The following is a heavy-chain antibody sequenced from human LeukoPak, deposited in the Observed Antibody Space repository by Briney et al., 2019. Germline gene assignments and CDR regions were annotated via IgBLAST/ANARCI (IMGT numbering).Heavy chain of an antibody. J-gene: IGHJ4*02. CDR2: IYDSGST. D-gene: IGHD6-6*01. V-gene: IGHV4-59*01. Sequence: PSETLSLTCTVSGGSTNNYYWSWIRQPPGKGLEWIGFIYDSGSTNYNPSLKSRVTISLDTSKSQFSLKLSSVTAADTAMYYCALYSSLSDCWGQGTLVTVSS. CDR1: GGSTNNYY. CDR3: ALYSSLSDC.